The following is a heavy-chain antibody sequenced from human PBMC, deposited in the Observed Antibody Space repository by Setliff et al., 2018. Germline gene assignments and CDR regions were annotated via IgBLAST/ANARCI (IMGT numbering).Heavy chain of an antibody. V-gene: IGHV3-53*01. J-gene: IGHJ4*02. Sequence: GGSLRLSCAASGFTVSSNYMSWVRQAPGKGLEWVSVIYSGGSTYYADSVKGRFTISRDNSKNTLYLQMNSLRAEDTAVYYCARANSGYSYGYDYWGQGTLVTVSS. CDR3: ARANSGYSYGYDY. D-gene: IGHD5-18*01. CDR1: GFTVSSNY. CDR2: IYSGGST.